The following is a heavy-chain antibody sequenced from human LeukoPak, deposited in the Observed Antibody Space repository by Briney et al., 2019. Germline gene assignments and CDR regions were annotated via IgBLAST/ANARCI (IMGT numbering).Heavy chain of an antibody. D-gene: IGHD3-16*02. J-gene: IGHJ4*02. CDR2: INPNSGGT. Sequence: ASVKVSRKASGYTFTGYYMHWVRQAPGQGLEWMGWINPNSGGTNYAQKFQGRVTMTRDTSISTAYMELSRLRSDDTAVYYCARDTPDFYYDYVWGSYRFDCWGQGTLVTVSS. CDR3: ARDTPDFYYDYVWGSYRFDC. CDR1: GYTFTGYY. V-gene: IGHV1-2*02.